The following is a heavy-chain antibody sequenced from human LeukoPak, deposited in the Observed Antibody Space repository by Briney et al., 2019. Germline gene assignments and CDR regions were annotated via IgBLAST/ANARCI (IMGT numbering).Heavy chain of an antibody. Sequence: SETLSLTCTVSGGSISSYYWSWIRQPPGNGLEWIGYIYYSGSTNYNPSLKSRVTISVDTSKNQFSLKVSSVTGADTAVYYCARRQPNYDSSGYYWYFDLWGRGPLVTVSS. D-gene: IGHD3-22*01. V-gene: IGHV4-59*08. J-gene: IGHJ2*01. CDR1: GGSISSYY. CDR2: IYYSGST. CDR3: ARRQPNYDSSGYYWYFDL.